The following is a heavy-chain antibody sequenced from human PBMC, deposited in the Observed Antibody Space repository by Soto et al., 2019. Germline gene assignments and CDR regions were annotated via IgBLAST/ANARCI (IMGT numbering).Heavy chain of an antibody. D-gene: IGHD6-6*01. CDR2: ISYEGSNK. CDR1: GFTFSSYG. J-gene: IGHJ4*02. Sequence: QVQLVESGGGVVQPGRSLRLSCAASGFTFSSYGMHWVRQAPGKGLGWVAVISYEGSNKYYAASVKGRFTISRDNSKNRLYLQMNSLRAEDTAVYYCAKEVVLDYWGQGTLVTVSS. V-gene: IGHV3-30*18. CDR3: AKEVVLDY.